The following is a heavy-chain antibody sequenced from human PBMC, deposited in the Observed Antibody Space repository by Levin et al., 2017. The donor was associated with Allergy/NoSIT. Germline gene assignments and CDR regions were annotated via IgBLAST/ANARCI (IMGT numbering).Heavy chain of an antibody. D-gene: IGHD5-18*01. J-gene: IGHJ3*02. CDR3: ARQTRRYGSPDAFDI. Sequence: ALQTLSLTCTVSAGSITSNSYYWGWIRQPPGKGLEWIGSIYYSGSTYHNPSLKSRLTVSVDTSTRQFSLTLSSVTAADTALYYCARQTRRYGSPDAFDIWGQGTLVTVSS. CDR1: AGSITSNSYY. CDR2: IYYSGST. V-gene: IGHV4-39*01.